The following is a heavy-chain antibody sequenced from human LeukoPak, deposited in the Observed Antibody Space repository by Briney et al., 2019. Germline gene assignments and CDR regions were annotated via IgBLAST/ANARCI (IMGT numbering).Heavy chain of an antibody. Sequence: EGSLGLSCAASGFTFSSYWMSWVRQAPGKGLEWVANIKQDGSEKYYVDSVKGRFTISRDNAKNSLYLQMNSLRAEDTAVYYCARQRGGDYDFYSYYFDYWGQGTLVTVSS. J-gene: IGHJ4*02. CDR2: IKQDGSEK. CDR3: ARQRGGDYDFYSYYFDY. D-gene: IGHD3-3*01. V-gene: IGHV3-7*01. CDR1: GFTFSSYW.